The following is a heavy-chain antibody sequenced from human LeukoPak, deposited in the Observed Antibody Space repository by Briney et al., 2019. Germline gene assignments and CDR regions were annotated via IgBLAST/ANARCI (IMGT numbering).Heavy chain of an antibody. D-gene: IGHD1-26*01. Sequence: MPSETLSLTCTVSGGSISSYYWSWIRQPPGKGLEWIGYIYYSGSTNYNPSLKSRVTISVDTSKNQFSLKLSSVTAADTAVYYCARRPDSGSYKNFDYWGHGTRVTVSS. CDR1: GGSISSYY. V-gene: IGHV4-59*01. CDR3: ARRPDSGSYKNFDY. J-gene: IGHJ4*01. CDR2: IYYSGST.